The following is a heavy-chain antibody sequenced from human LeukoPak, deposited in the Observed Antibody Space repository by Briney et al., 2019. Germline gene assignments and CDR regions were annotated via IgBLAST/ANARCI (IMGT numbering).Heavy chain of an antibody. CDR1: GYTLTELS. J-gene: IGHJ4*02. CDR3: ATPSHYEILTDSIRADPGWSFDY. Sequence: GASVKVSCKVSGYTLTELSMHWVRQAPGTGLEWMGGFDPEDGETIYAQKFQGRVTMTEDTSTDTAYMELSSPRPEDTAVYYCATPSHYEILTDSIRADPGWSFDYWGQGTLVTVSS. V-gene: IGHV1-24*01. CDR2: FDPEDGET. D-gene: IGHD3-9*01.